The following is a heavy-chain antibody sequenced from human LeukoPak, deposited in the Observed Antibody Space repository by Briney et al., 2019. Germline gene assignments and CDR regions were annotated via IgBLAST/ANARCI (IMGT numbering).Heavy chain of an antibody. V-gene: IGHV3-20*04. Sequence: PGGSLRLSCAASGFTFDDYGMSWVRQAPGKGLEWVSGINWNGGSTGYADSVKGRFTISRDNAKNSLYLQMNSLRAEDTAVYYCARDPVPLNYYDSSTPTFFDIWGQGTMVTVSS. CDR2: INWNGGST. D-gene: IGHD3-22*01. CDR1: GFTFDDYG. J-gene: IGHJ3*02. CDR3: ARDPVPLNYYDSSTPTFFDI.